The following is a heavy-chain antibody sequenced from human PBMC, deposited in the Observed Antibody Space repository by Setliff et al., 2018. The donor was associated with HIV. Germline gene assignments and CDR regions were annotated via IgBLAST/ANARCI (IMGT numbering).Heavy chain of an antibody. Sequence: PSETLSLTCTVSGGSISSGGYYWSWIRQHPEKGLEWIGYIYYSGSAYYNPSLKSRVTIALDTSKNQFSLKLTSMTAADTAVYYCARERRGRYYYFDYWGQGILVTVSS. J-gene: IGHJ4*02. CDR2: IYYSGSA. CDR1: GGSISSGGYY. CDR3: ARERRGRYYYFDY. D-gene: IGHD3-10*01. V-gene: IGHV4-31*03.